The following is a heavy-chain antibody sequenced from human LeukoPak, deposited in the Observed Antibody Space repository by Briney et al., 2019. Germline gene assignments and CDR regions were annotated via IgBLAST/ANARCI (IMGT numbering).Heavy chain of an antibody. Sequence: ASVKVSSKASGGTFSSYAISWVRQAPGQGLEWMGGIIPIFGTANYAQKFQGRVTITADESTSTAYMELSSLRSEDTAVYYCARGNYYDSSGYLNFDYWGQGTLVTVSS. D-gene: IGHD3-22*01. J-gene: IGHJ4*02. CDR2: IIPIFGTA. CDR3: ARGNYYDSSGYLNFDY. CDR1: GGTFSSYA. V-gene: IGHV1-69*01.